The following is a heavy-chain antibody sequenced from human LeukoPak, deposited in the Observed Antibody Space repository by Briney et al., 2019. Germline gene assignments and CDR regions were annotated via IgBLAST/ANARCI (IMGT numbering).Heavy chain of an antibody. V-gene: IGHV1-46*01. Sequence: ASVKVSCKASGYTFTIYYMHWVRQAPGQGLEWTGIINPSGGSTSYAQKFQGRVTMTRDTSTSTVYMELSSLRSEDTAVYYCARDLRGYSYYYGMDVWGQGTTVTVSS. D-gene: IGHD5-12*01. J-gene: IGHJ6*02. CDR1: GYTFTIYY. CDR2: INPSGGST. CDR3: ARDLRGYSYYYGMDV.